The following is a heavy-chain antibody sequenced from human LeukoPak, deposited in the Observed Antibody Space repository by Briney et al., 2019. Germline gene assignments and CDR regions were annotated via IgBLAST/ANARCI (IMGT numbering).Heavy chain of an antibody. CDR3: AREGVVAVAARDPPFDN. V-gene: IGHV4-59*12. D-gene: IGHD2-15*01. CDR2: MHYTRST. CDR1: GGSISDYY. J-gene: IGHJ4*02. Sequence: PSETLSLTCTVSGGSISDYYWSWIRQPPGKGLEWIGYMHYTRSTNYNPSLKSRVSISVDTSKNQFSLKLTSLTAADTAVYYCAREGVVAVAARDPPFDNWGQGTLVTVSS.